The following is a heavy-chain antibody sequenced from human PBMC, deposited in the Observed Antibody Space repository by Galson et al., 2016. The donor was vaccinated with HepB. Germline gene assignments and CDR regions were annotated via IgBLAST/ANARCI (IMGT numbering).Heavy chain of an antibody. D-gene: IGHD1-14*01. Sequence: SVKVSCKASGYTFTSYDINWVRQAPGQGLEWVGGIIPMFGTTNYAQKFEDRVTITAGESTSTAYMELTSLRSEDTAVYYCASEHGTLGMDVWGQGTTVTVSS. CDR2: IIPMFGTT. J-gene: IGHJ6*02. V-gene: IGHV1-69*13. CDR3: ASEHGTLGMDV. CDR1: GYTFTSYD.